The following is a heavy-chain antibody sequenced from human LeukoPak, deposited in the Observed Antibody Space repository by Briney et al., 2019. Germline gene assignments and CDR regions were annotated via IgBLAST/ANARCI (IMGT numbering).Heavy chain of an antibody. Sequence: SETLSLTCAVSGGSISSGGSYWTWVRQAPGKGLERIGYMFSGGTSYYNPSLESRVTISLDTSKNHFSLKLTSLTAADTAVYYCAANYGTGYYFVYWGQGTLVTVSS. CDR3: AANYGTGYYFVY. CDR2: MFSGGTS. J-gene: IGHJ4*02. D-gene: IGHD4/OR15-4a*01. V-gene: IGHV4-30-4*08. CDR1: GGSISSGGSY.